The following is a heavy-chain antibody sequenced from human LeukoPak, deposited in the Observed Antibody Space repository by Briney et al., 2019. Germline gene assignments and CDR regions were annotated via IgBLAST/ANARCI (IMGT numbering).Heavy chain of an antibody. CDR3: ARGITHKRRGHDY. V-gene: IGHV1-8*01. CDR1: GDTFTSYD. CDR2: MNPKSGNT. Sequence: SVTVSCKASGDTFTSYDINWVRQATGQGLEWMGWMNPKSGNTGYAQKFQGRVTMTRNTSISTAYMELSSLRSEDTAVYYCARGITHKRRGHDYWGQGTLVTVSP. D-gene: IGHD3-10*01. J-gene: IGHJ4*02.